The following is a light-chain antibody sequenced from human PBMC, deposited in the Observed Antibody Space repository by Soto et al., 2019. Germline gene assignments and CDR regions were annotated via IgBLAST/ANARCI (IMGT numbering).Light chain of an antibody. CDR1: QSVSNNY. Sequence: RASQSVSNNYLAWYQQKPGQAPRLLIYGASNRATGIPDRFIASRTGTNFSLTISGMEPEAFSVYYWQHYQSPGACGQGTKVDIK. V-gene: IGKV3-20*01. CDR2: GAS. CDR3: QHYQSPGA. J-gene: IGKJ1*01.